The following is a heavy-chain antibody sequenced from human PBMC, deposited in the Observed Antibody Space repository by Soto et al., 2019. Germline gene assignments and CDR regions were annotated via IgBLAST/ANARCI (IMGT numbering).Heavy chain of an antibody. CDR3: ARPGIAAAGKRGYYYGMDV. CDR2: IIPIVGTA. D-gene: IGHD6-13*01. CDR1: GGTFSSYA. V-gene: IGHV1-69*01. J-gene: IGHJ6*01. Sequence: QVQLVQSGAEVKKPGSSVKVSCKASGGTFSSYAISWVRQAPGQGLEWMGGIIPIVGTANYAQKFQGRVTITADESTSTAYIELSSLRSEETAVYYCARPGIAAAGKRGYYYGMDVWGQGTTVTVSS.